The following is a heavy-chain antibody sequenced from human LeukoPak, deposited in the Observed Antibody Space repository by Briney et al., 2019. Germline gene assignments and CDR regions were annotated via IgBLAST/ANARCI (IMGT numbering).Heavy chain of an antibody. Sequence: GASVKVSCKASGYTFTSYGISWVRQAPGQGLEWMGWISAYNGNTNYAQKLQGRVTMTTDTSTSTAYMELRSLRSDDTAVYYCARDRLEAYYDFWSGYYSDAFDIWGQGTMVTVSS. V-gene: IGHV1-18*01. CDR2: ISAYNGNT. CDR1: GYTFTSYG. J-gene: IGHJ3*02. CDR3: ARDRLEAYYDFWSGYYSDAFDI. D-gene: IGHD3-3*01.